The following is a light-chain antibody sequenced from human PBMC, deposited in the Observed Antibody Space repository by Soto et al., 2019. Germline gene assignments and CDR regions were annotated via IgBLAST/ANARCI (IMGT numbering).Light chain of an antibody. CDR2: DAS. Sequence: DIQMTHSPSSLSASVGDRVTITCQASQDIRKHLAWYQQKPGKAPKLLISDASDLQTGDPSRFSGRGSGADYFFSISSLQPEDVGTYYCQQYDNFPQTFGQGTRVDIK. J-gene: IGKJ1*01. CDR3: QQYDNFPQT. CDR1: QDIRKH. V-gene: IGKV1-33*01.